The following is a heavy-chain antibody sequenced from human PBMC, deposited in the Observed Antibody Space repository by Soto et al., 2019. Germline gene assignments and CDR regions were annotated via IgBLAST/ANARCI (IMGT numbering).Heavy chain of an antibody. CDR3: ATVLNYYDSSGYAYYFDY. CDR2: FDPEDGET. D-gene: IGHD3-22*01. Sequence: ASVTVSCTASGSTFTSYYMHWVRQAPGKGLEWMGGFDPEDGETIYAQKFQGRVTMTEDTSTDTAYMELSSLRSEDTAVYYCATVLNYYDSSGYAYYFDYWGQGTLVTVSS. J-gene: IGHJ4*02. V-gene: IGHV1-24*01. CDR1: GSTFTSYY.